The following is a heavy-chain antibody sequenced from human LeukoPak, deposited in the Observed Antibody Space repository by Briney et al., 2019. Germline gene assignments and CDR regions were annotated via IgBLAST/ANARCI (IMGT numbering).Heavy chain of an antibody. J-gene: IGHJ4*02. CDR1: GFTFDDYG. V-gene: IGHV3-20*04. D-gene: IGHD4-23*01. CDR2: INWNGGST. CDR3: AKGNSPYASADYDY. Sequence: GGSLRLSCAASGFTFDDYGMSWVRQAPRKGLEWVSGINWNGGSTGYADSVKGRFTISRDNAKNSLYLQMNSLRAEDTALYYCAKGNSPYASADYDYWGQGTLVTVSS.